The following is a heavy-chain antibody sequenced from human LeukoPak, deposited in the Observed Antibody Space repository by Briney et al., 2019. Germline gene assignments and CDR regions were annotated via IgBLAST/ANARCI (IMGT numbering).Heavy chain of an antibody. J-gene: IGHJ4*02. Sequence: PGGSLRLSCAASGFSFSSYWMSWVRQAPGKGLEWVANIQSDGSVQQYVDSVKGRLTISRDNAKNSLYLQMNSLRAEDMAVYYCARIPRGSGWSFLDFWGQGTLVTVTS. D-gene: IGHD6-19*01. CDR1: GFSFSSYW. V-gene: IGHV3-7*01. CDR2: IQSDGSVQ. CDR3: ARIPRGSGWSFLDF.